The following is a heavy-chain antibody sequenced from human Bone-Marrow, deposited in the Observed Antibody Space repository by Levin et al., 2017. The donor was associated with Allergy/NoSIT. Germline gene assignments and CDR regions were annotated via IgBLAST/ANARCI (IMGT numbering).Heavy chain of an antibody. D-gene: IGHD6-6*01. CDR1: GFSFSTYG. CDR2: IWYDGSNK. CDR3: VRERPPSITARRNTYLDP. J-gene: IGHJ5*02. Sequence: PGGSLRLSCEASGFSFSTYGIHWVRQAPGKGLEWVTFIWYDGSNKDYADSVKGRFTISRDDPKNTVYLQMKDLRAEDTAVYYCVRERPPSITARRNTYLDPWGQGTLVTVSS. V-gene: IGHV3-33*01.